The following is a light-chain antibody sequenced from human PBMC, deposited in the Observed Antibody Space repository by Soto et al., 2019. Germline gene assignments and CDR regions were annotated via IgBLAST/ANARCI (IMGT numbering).Light chain of an antibody. V-gene: IGLV1-47*02. CDR3: AAWDDNLSTYV. CDR1: SSSIGTNF. J-gene: IGLJ1*01. CDR2: SNN. Sequence: QSVVTEPPSASLTPGQRVSISCSGYSSSIGTNFVYWYQQLPGTAPKVLIHSNNQRPSGVPDRFSGSKSGTSASLATSGLRSEDEADYYCAAWDDNLSTYVFGSGTKVTVL.